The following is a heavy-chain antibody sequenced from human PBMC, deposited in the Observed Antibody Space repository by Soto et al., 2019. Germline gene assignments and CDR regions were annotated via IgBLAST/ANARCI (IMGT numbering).Heavy chain of an antibody. D-gene: IGHD3-22*01. CDR2: IKPDGSEK. J-gene: IGHJ3*02. CDR1: AFTLSSYW. CDR3: ARDYEFGFDI. Sequence: EVQLVESGGGLVQPGGSLRLSCEASAFTLSSYWMSWVRQAPGKGLEWVANIKPDGSEKYYVDSVKGRFTISRDNTKNSLYLQMSTLRPVDTAIYYCARDYEFGFDIWGQGTLVTVSS. V-gene: IGHV3-7*01.